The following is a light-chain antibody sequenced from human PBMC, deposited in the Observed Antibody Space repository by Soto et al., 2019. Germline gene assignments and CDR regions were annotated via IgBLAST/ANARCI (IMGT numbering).Light chain of an antibody. J-gene: IGKJ2*01. CDR2: AAS. CDR3: QQYYSYPQYT. Sequence: AIRMTQSPSSLSASTGDRVTITCRASQGISSYLAWYQQKPGKAPKLLIYAASTLQSGVPSRFSGSGSGTDFTLTINCLQSEDFATYYCQQYYSYPQYTFGQGTKLEIK. CDR1: QGISSY. V-gene: IGKV1-8*01.